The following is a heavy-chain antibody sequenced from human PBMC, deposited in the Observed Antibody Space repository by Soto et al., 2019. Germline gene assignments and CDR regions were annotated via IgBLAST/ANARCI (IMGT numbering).Heavy chain of an antibody. Sequence: ASVKVSCKASGYTFTSYAMHWVRQAPGQRLEWMGWINAGNGNTKYSQKFQGRVTMTVDTSTTTAYMELRSLTSDDRAVYYCAKNGQPPYYYYGMDVWGQGTTVTVS. CDR1: GYTFTSYA. CDR3: AKNGQPPYYYYGMDV. V-gene: IGHV1-3*01. D-gene: IGHD2-8*01. J-gene: IGHJ6*02. CDR2: INAGNGNT.